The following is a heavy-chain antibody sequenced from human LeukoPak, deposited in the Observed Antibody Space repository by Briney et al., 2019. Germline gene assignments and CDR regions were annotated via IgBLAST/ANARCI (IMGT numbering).Heavy chain of an antibody. CDR2: INHSGST. V-gene: IGHV4-34*01. J-gene: IGHJ4*02. Sequence: SETLSLTCAVYGGSFSGYYWSWIRQPPGKGLEWIGEINHSGSTNYNPSLKSRVTISVDTSKNQFSLKLSSVTAADTAVYYCARRSAAAGSRLFDYWGQGTLVTVSS. CDR1: GGSFSGYY. CDR3: ARRSAAAGSRLFDY. D-gene: IGHD6-13*01.